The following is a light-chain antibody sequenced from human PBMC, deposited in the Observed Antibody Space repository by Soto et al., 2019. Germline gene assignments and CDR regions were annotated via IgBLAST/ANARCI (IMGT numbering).Light chain of an antibody. V-gene: IGLV2-11*01. J-gene: IGLJ1*01. CDR1: SSDVGGYNY. CDR3: CSYAGRYTYV. Sequence: QSALTQPPSASGSPGQSVTISCTGTSSDVGGYNYVSWYQQHPGKAPKLMIYDVSKRPSGVPDRFSGSKSGNTASLTISGLQSEDEADYYCCSYAGRYTYVFGTGTKLTV. CDR2: DVS.